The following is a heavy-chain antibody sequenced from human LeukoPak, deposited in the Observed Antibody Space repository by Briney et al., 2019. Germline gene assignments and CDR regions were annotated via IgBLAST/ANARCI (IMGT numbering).Heavy chain of an antibody. J-gene: IGHJ4*02. D-gene: IGHD3-22*01. CDR2: IYYSGST. CDR3: AEFIMDYYDTSGDYH. CDR1: GGSISSSSYY. Sequence: PSETLSLTCTVSGGSISSSSYYWGWIRQPPGKGLEWIGSIYYSGSTYYNPSLKSRVTISVDTSKNQFSLKLSSVAAADTAVYYCAEFIMDYYDTSGDYHCGQGTLVTVSS. V-gene: IGHV4-39*01.